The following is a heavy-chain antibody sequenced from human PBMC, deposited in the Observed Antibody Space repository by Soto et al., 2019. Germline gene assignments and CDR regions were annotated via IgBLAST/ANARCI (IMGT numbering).Heavy chain of an antibody. CDR3: ARSKPPVRTFDFDI. J-gene: IGHJ3*02. CDR1: GGSISSGGSY. V-gene: IGHV4-31*03. CDR2: IYSSGST. D-gene: IGHD3-10*01. Sequence: SETLSLTCTVSGGSISSGGSYWSWIRQHPGKGLERIGYIYSSGSTYYNPSLKSRVTISVDTSKSQFSRKLSSGTAADTAVYYCARSKPPVRTFDFDIWGQGTMVTVSS.